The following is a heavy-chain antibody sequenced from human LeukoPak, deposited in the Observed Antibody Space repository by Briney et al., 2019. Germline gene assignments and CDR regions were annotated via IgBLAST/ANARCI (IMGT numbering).Heavy chain of an antibody. D-gene: IGHD2/OR15-2a*01. Sequence: GGSLRLSCAASGFTFSDYYMSWIRQAPGKGLEWVSYISSSSSYTNYADSVKGRFTISRDNSENTLYLQVNSLRAEDTAVYYCARERLSLVNYYGMDVWGQGTTVTVSS. CDR3: ARERLSLVNYYGMDV. J-gene: IGHJ6*02. CDR1: GFTFSDYY. V-gene: IGHV3-11*06. CDR2: ISSSSSYT.